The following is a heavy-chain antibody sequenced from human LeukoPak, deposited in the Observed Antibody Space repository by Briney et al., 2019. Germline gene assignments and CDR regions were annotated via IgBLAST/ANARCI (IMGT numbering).Heavy chain of an antibody. CDR2: IIPIFGTA. D-gene: IGHD3-16*01. Sequence: SVKVSCTASGGTFSSYAISWVRQAPGQGLEWMGGIIPIFGTANYAQKLQGRVTITTDESTSTAYMELSSLRSEDTAVYYCARVRGNYYYYYMDVWGKGTTVTVSS. CDR3: ARVRGNYYYYYMDV. V-gene: IGHV1-69*05. J-gene: IGHJ6*03. CDR1: GGTFSSYA.